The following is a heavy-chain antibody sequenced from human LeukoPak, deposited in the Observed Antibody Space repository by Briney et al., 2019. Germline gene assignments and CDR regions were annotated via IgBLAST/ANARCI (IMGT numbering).Heavy chain of an antibody. V-gene: IGHV3-33*01. D-gene: IGHD3-10*01. CDR2: IWYDGSNK. CDR1: GFTFSSYG. J-gene: IGHJ6*03. Sequence: GGSLRLSCAASGFTFSSYGMHWVRQAPGKGLEWMAVIWYDGSNKYYADSVKGRFTISRDNSKNTLYLQMNSLRAEDTAVYYCARTNYGSGSYFGYYYMDVWGKGTAVTVSS. CDR3: ARTNYGSGSYFGYYYMDV.